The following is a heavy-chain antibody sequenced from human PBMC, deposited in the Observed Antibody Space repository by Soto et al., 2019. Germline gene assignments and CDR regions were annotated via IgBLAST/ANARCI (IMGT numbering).Heavy chain of an antibody. J-gene: IGHJ4*02. D-gene: IGHD2-21*02. CDR1: GGSISSSSYY. V-gene: IGHV4-39*01. Sequence: QLQLQESGPGLVKPSETLSLTCTVSGGSISSSSYYWGWIRQPPGKGLEWIGSIYYSGSTYYNPSLKSRVTISVDTSKNQFSLKLSSVTAADTAVYYCARTRGDPFLDYWGQGTLVTVSS. CDR3: ARTRGDPFLDY. CDR2: IYYSGST.